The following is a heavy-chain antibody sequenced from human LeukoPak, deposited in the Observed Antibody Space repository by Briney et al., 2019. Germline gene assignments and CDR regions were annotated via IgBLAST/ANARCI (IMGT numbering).Heavy chain of an antibody. Sequence: ASVKVSCKAPGYTFTSYDINWVRRATGQGLEWMGWMNPNSGNTGYAQKFQGRVTMTRNTSISTAYMELSSLRSEDTAVYYCARVGTRYVWGSPTSNYWGQGTLVTVSS. D-gene: IGHD3-16*01. CDR1: GYTFTSYD. CDR2: MNPNSGNT. CDR3: ARVGTRYVWGSPTSNY. J-gene: IGHJ4*02. V-gene: IGHV1-8*01.